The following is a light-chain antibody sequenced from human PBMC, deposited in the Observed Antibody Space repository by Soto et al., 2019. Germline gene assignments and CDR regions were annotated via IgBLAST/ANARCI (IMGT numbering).Light chain of an antibody. J-gene: IGKJ1*01. V-gene: IGKV3-15*01. CDR2: GAS. CDR1: QSVSSN. Sequence: EIVMTQSPATLSVSPGERATLSCRASQSVSSNLAWYQQKPGQGPRLLIYGASTRASGIPGRCSGSGSGTEFTLTISSVQSEDCAVYYWQQYNDWPPWTFGQGTKVEIK. CDR3: QQYNDWPPWT.